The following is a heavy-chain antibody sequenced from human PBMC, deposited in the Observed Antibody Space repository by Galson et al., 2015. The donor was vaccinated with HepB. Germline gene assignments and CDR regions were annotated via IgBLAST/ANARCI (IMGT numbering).Heavy chain of an antibody. Sequence: SLRLSCAASGFIFTNYGMAWVRQAPGKGLEWVSHLNSGGKTEDAESVKGRVTISRDSSKRTLYLQMNSLRVEDTAIYYCARWRCAQSEFDHWGQGTLVTVSS. CDR3: ARWRCAQSEFDH. CDR1: GFIFTNYG. J-gene: IGHJ4*02. D-gene: IGHD2-8*02. CDR2: LNSGGKT. V-gene: IGHV3-23*01.